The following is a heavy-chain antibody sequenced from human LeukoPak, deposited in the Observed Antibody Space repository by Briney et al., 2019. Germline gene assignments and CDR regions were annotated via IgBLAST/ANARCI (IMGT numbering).Heavy chain of an antibody. V-gene: IGHV1-69*04. D-gene: IGHD5-12*01. CDR1: GGTFSSYA. CDR3: ASLPKRGYSGYGLDY. Sequence: SVKVSCKASGGTFSSYAISWVRQAPGQGLEWMGRIIPILGIANYAQKFQGRVTITADNSTSTAYMELSSLRSEDTAVYYCASLPKRGYSGYGLDYWGQGTLVTVSS. J-gene: IGHJ4*02. CDR2: IIPILGIA.